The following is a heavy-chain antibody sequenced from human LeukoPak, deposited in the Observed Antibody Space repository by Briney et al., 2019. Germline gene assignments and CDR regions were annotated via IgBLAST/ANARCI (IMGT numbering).Heavy chain of an antibody. CDR2: IYYSGST. CDR3: ARHTRKLTAMADDAFDI. J-gene: IGHJ3*02. Sequence: SETLSLTCTVSGGSIRSYYWSWIRQPPGKGLEWIGYIYYSGSTNYNPSLKSRVTISVDTSKNQFSLKLSSVTAADTAVYYCARHTRKLTAMADDAFDIWGQGTMVTVSS. CDR1: GGSIRSYY. V-gene: IGHV4-59*08. D-gene: IGHD5-18*01.